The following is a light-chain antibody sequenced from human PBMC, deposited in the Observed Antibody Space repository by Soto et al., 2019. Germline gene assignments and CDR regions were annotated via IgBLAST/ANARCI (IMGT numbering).Light chain of an antibody. CDR3: QQLWTYPLT. J-gene: IGKJ4*01. CDR1: QDVSRS. CDR2: AAS. V-gene: IGKV1-9*01. Sequence: DTQLTQSPSFLSASVGDRVTITCRASQDVSRSVGWYQQKPGKAPKLLISAASTLHSGVPSRFSGSGSGTDFTLTISSLQLEDFATYYCQQLWTYPLTFGGGTKVEI.